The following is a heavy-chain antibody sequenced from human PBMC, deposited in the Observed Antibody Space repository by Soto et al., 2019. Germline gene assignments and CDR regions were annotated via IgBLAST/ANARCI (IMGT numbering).Heavy chain of an antibody. CDR2: ISYNGNDK. D-gene: IGHD6-13*01. CDR3: AKDGDAAAPAYYFDY. V-gene: IGHV3-30*18. Sequence: VGSLRLSCAASVFTFSSYGMHWVRHSPGKGLEWVAVISYNGNDKYHADSVKGRFTVSRDNSKNTLYLQMNSLRPEDTAVYHCAKDGDAAAPAYYFDYWGQRTLVTLSS. CDR1: VFTFSSYG. J-gene: IGHJ4*02.